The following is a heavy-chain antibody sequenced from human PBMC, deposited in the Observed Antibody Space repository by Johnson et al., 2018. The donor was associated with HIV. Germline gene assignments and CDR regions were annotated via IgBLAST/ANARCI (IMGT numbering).Heavy chain of an antibody. CDR2: IKQDGSEN. Sequence: VQLVESGGGLVKPGGSLSLSCSASGFTFSDYYMSWVRQAPVQGLEWVANIKQDGSENYYVDSVTGRFTISKDNAKNSLYLQMNSLRAEDTAVYYCARGGQLVLDAFDIWGQGTMVTVSS. V-gene: IGHV3-7*05. J-gene: IGHJ3*02. CDR1: GFTFSDYY. CDR3: ARGGQLVLDAFDI. D-gene: IGHD6-6*01.